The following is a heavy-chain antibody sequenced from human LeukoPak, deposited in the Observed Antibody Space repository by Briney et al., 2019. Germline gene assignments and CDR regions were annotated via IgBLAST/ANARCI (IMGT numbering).Heavy chain of an antibody. CDR1: GYSFTSFW. D-gene: IGHD1-26*01. CDR2: IYPDDSDT. J-gene: IGHJ4*02. CDR3: ARRGGSYYYFDS. V-gene: IGHV5-51*01. Sequence: GESLKISCKGSGYSFTSFWIGWVRQLPGKGLEWMGIIYPDDSDTRYSPSFQGQVTISADKSISTAYLQWSGLKASDTAIYYCARRGGSYYYFDSWGQGTLVTVSS.